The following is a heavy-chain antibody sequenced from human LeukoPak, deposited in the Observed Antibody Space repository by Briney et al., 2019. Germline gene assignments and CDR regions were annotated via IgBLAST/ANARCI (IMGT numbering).Heavy chain of an antibody. Sequence: GGSLRLSCAASGFTFSSYSMNWVRQAPGKGLEWVSSISSSSSYIYYADSVKGRLTISRDNAKNSLYLQMNSLRAEDTAVYYCAVIDRGYSYGQIGENDAFDIWGQGTMVTVSS. CDR3: AVIDRGYSYGQIGENDAFDI. J-gene: IGHJ3*02. CDR1: GFTFSSYS. V-gene: IGHV3-21*01. CDR2: ISSSSSYI. D-gene: IGHD5-18*01.